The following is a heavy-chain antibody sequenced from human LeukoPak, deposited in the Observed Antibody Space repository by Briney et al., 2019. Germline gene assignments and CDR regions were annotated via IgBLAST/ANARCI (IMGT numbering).Heavy chain of an antibody. J-gene: IGHJ4*02. V-gene: IGHV4-39*07. CDR2: VYYTGAS. Sequence: SETLSLACSVSGGSISSYYWGWIRQPPGKGLEWIGSVYYTGASYYNPSLKSRVTISIDTSKNHFSLNLTSVTAADTAVYYCARGAPPQNWGQGALVTVSS. CDR3: ARGAPPQN. CDR1: GGSISSYY.